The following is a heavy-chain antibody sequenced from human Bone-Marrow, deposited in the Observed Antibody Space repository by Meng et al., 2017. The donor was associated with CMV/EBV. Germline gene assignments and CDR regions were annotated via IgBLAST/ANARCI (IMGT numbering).Heavy chain of an antibody. J-gene: IGHJ6*02. V-gene: IGHV3-7*01. CDR1: GFTFSSYW. Sequence: GGSLRLSCAASGFTFSSYWMSWVRQAPGRGLEWVANIKQDGSEKHYVDSLKGRFTISRDNAMNSLYLQMNSLRAEDTATYYCARDSSTWRNYYYYGMDVWCQGTTVTVSS. CDR2: IKQDGSEK. CDR3: ARDSSTWRNYYYYGMDV. D-gene: IGHD2-15*01.